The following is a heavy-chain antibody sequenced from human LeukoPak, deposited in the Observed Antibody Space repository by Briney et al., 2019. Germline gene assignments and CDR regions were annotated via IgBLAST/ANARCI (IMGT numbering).Heavy chain of an antibody. CDR1: GFTFDDYA. V-gene: IGHV3-9*01. Sequence: QTGRSLRLSCAASGFTFDDYAMHWVRQAPGKGLEWVSGISWNSGSIGYADSVKGRFTISRDNAKNSLYLQMNSLRAEDTALYYCAKDLSYYDLGRGANWFDPWGQGTLVTVSS. D-gene: IGHD3-22*01. J-gene: IGHJ5*02. CDR2: ISWNSGSI. CDR3: AKDLSYYDLGRGANWFDP.